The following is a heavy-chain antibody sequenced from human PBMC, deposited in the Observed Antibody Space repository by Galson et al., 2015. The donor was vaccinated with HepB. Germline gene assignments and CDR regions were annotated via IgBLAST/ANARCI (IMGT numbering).Heavy chain of an antibody. CDR1: GFTFSSYW. CDR2: INQDGSSK. Sequence: LRLSCAASGFTFSSYWMNWVRQAPGKGLEWVAHINQDGSSKYYVDSVKGRFTISRDNAKDSVYLQLDSLRAEDTAVYYCARRISLVRGIITKPDYYYGMDVWGRGTTVTVPS. D-gene: IGHD3-10*01. V-gene: IGHV3-7*03. CDR3: ARRISLVRGIITKPDYYYGMDV. J-gene: IGHJ6*02.